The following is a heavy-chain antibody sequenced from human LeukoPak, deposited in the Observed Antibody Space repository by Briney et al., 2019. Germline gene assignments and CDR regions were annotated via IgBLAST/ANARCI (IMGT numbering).Heavy chain of an antibody. V-gene: IGHV4-4*02. CDR2: IYHSGST. D-gene: IGHD6-13*01. CDR3: AGLRENRAAAVSFYFDY. CDR1: GGSISSSNW. Sequence: SETLSLTCAVSGGSISSSNWWSWVRQPPGKGLEWIGEIYHSGSTNYNPSLKSRVTISVDKSKNQFSLKLSSVTAADTAVYYCAGLRENRAAAVSFYFDYWGQGTLVTVSS. J-gene: IGHJ4*02.